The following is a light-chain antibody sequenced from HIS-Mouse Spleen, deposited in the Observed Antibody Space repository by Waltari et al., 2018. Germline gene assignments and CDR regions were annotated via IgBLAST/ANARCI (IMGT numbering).Light chain of an antibody. Sequence: QSALTQPASVSGSPGQSIPISCTGTSSDVGSNNLVSWYQQHPGQAPKLMIDEGSKRPSWVSNRFSGSKSGSTASLTISGLQAEDEADYYCCSYAGSSTYWVFGGGTKLTVL. CDR2: EGS. V-gene: IGLV2-23*01. CDR3: CSYAGSSTYWV. CDR1: SSDVGSNNL. J-gene: IGLJ3*02.